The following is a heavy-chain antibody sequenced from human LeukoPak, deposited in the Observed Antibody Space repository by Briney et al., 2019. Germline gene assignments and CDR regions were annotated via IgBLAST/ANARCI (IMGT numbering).Heavy chain of an antibody. D-gene: IGHD6-19*01. V-gene: IGHV1-69*13. CDR2: IIPIFGTA. Sequence: SVKVSCKASGGTFSSYAISWVRQRPGQGLEWMGGIIPIFGTANYTQKFQGRVTITADESTSTAYMELSSLRAEDTAVYYCARPRLLYSSGWYGWFDPWGQGALVTVSS. CDR1: GGTFSSYA. J-gene: IGHJ5*02. CDR3: ARPRLLYSSGWYGWFDP.